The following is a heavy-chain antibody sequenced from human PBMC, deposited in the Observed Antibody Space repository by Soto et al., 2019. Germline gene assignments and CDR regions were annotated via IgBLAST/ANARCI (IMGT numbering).Heavy chain of an antibody. CDR1: GYTFAGYY. D-gene: IGHD2-15*01. Sequence: GASVKVSCKASGYTFAGYYMHWVRQAPGQGLEWMGWINPNSGGTNYAQKFQGWVTMTRDTSISTAYMELSRLRSDDTAVYYCARDPHYRGVSCNWFDPSGQGTLLTVSS. CDR2: INPNSGGT. CDR3: ARDPHYRGVSCNWFDP. J-gene: IGHJ5*01. V-gene: IGHV1-2*04.